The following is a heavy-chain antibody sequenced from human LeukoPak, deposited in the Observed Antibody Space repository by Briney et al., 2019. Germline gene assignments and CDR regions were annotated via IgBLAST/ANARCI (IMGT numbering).Heavy chain of an antibody. J-gene: IGHJ4*02. D-gene: IGHD4-23*01. Sequence: SETLSLTCTVSGGSISSYSWSWIRQPPGKGLEWIGYIYYSGGTNYNPSLKSRVTISEDTSKNQFSLKLSSVTAADTAVYYCASFTVVTQYWGQGTLVTVSS. CDR1: GGSISSYS. CDR3: ASFTVVTQY. CDR2: IYYSGGT. V-gene: IGHV4-59*01.